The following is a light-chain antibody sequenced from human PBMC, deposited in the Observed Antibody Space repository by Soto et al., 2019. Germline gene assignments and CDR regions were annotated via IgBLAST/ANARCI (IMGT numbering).Light chain of an antibody. CDR2: AAS. J-gene: IGKJ2*01. CDR3: LQSYSIPHT. CDR1: QSISTY. Sequence: DIQMTQSPSSLSASVGDRVTITCRAGQSISTYLNWYQQKPGKAPNLLVYAASTLQSGVPSRFSGSGSGTDFTLTISSLQPEDFATYYCLQSYSIPHTFGQGTKLEIK. V-gene: IGKV1-39*01.